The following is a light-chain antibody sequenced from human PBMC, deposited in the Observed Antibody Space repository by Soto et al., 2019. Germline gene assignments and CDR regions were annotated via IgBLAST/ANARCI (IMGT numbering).Light chain of an antibody. Sequence: DIQMTQSPSSLSASVGDRVTITCRASQDIRHDLGWYQQKPGKAPKRLIYAVSSLQSGVPSRFSGSGSGTEFTLTISSLQPEDFATYYCLQQNSYPWTFGQGTKVEIK. CDR3: LQQNSYPWT. J-gene: IGKJ1*01. CDR1: QDIRHD. V-gene: IGKV1-17*01. CDR2: AVS.